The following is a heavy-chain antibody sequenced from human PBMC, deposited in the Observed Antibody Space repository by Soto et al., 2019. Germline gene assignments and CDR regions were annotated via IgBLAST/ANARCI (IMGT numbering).Heavy chain of an antibody. Sequence: QVQLQESGPGLVKPSQTLSLTCTVSGGSINSGGYYWSWIRQHPGKGLEWIGYIYYSGSTYYNPSLKSRVTISVDTSKNQFSLKLSSVTAADTAVYYCARDRTGGVYYYYGMDVWGQGTTVTVSS. CDR1: GGSINSGGYY. CDR2: IYYSGST. CDR3: ARDRTGGVYYYYGMDV. D-gene: IGHD3-3*01. V-gene: IGHV4-31*03. J-gene: IGHJ6*02.